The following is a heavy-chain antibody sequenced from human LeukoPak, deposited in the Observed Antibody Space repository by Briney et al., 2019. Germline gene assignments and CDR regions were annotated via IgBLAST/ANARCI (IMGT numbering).Heavy chain of an antibody. J-gene: IGHJ4*01. D-gene: IGHD1-7*01. V-gene: IGHV4-39*01. CDR2: IYYSGST. Sequence: FETLCPSPTLSGDSISSTRDYWGWIRQPPGEGLGWIGSIYYSGSTYYNPSLKSRVTISVDTPKNQFSPKRDAETAAYTAVYYCASRQLCNAGTTDYWGQRTVTVSS. CDR3: ASRQLCNAGTTDY. CDR1: GDSISSTRDY.